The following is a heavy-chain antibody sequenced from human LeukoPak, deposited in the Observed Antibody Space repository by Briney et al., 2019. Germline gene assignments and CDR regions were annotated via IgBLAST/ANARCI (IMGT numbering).Heavy chain of an antibody. D-gene: IGHD6-13*01. CDR1: GGSVSSGGYY. CDR2: IYTSGGT. V-gene: IGHV4-61*10. CDR3: ARHSRIAAAPDAFDI. Sequence: SETLSLTCTVSGGSVSSGGYYWSWIRQPAGKGLEWIGRIYTSGGTNYNPSLKSRVTISLDTSNNQFSLKLSSVTAADTAVYYCARHSRIAAAPDAFDIWGQGTMVTVSS. J-gene: IGHJ3*02.